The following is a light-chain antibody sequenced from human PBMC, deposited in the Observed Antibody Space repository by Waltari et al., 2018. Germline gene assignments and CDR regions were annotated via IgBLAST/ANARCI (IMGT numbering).Light chain of an antibody. CDR2: AAS. CDR3: LQDYNYPGT. V-gene: IGKV1-6*01. Sequence: AIQMTQSPSSLSASIGDRVTITCRASQGIRSDLGWYQQKPGKAPRLLIYAASTLQSWVPSRFSGSGSGTDFTLTISSLQPEDCGTYYCLQDYNYPGTFGGGTKVEIK. J-gene: IGKJ4*01. CDR1: QGIRSD.